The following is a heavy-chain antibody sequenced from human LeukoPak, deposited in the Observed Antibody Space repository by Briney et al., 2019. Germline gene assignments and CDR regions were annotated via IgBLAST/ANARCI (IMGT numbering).Heavy chain of an antibody. V-gene: IGHV3-21*01. Sequence: GGSLRLSCAASGFTFSSYSMNWVRQAPGKGLEWVSSISSSSSYIYYADSVKGRFTISRDNAKNSLYLQMNSLRAEDTAVYYCARAEVGATWDTYAFDIWGQGTMVTVSS. CDR1: GFTFSSYS. CDR2: ISSSSSYI. J-gene: IGHJ3*02. D-gene: IGHD1-26*01. CDR3: ARAEVGATWDTYAFDI.